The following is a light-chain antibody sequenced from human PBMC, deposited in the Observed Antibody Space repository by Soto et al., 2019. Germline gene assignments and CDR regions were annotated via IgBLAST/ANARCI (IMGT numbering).Light chain of an antibody. CDR3: QQYGSSHSIT. CDR2: GAS. V-gene: IGKV3-20*01. J-gene: IGKJ5*01. Sequence: EIVLTQSPGTLSLSPGDRATLSCKASQSVTSTYLAWYRQKPGQAPRLLIHGASSRATGIPDRFSGSGSGTDFTLTISRLEPEDFAVYYCQQYGSSHSITFSQGTRL. CDR1: QSVTSTY.